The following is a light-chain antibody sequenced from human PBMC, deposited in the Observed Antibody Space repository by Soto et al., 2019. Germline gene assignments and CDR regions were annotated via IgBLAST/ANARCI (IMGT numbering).Light chain of an antibody. Sequence: DIQMTQSPSSLSASVGDRVTITCRATQDISNYLAWYQQKPGKVPKVLIYVASTLQSGVPSRFSGSGSGTDFTLTISSLQPEDVATYYCQNYNSVPLTFGGGTKVDIK. CDR1: QDISNY. V-gene: IGKV1-27*01. CDR2: VAS. J-gene: IGKJ4*01. CDR3: QNYNSVPLT.